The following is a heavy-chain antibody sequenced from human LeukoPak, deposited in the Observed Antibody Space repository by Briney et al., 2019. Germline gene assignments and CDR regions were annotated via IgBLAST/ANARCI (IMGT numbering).Heavy chain of an antibody. CDR2: IYYSGST. CDR1: RFTFSSYA. V-gene: IGHV4-59*01. CDR3: ARDRASVGVAAATHAFDI. J-gene: IGHJ3*02. Sequence: GSLRLSCAASRFTFSSYAMSWIRQPPGKGLEWIGYIYYSGSTNYNPSLKSRVTILIDTSKNQFSLKLSSVTAADTAVYYCARDRASVGVAAATHAFDIWGQGTMVTVSS. D-gene: IGHD2-15*01.